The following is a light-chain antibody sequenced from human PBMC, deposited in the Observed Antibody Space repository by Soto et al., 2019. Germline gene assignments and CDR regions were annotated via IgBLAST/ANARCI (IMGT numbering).Light chain of an antibody. J-gene: IGKJ1*01. CDR1: QSISSW. V-gene: IGKV1-5*03. CDR3: KHYNSSPRP. Sequence: DIQMTQSPSTLSASVGDRVTITCRASQSISSWLAWYQQKPGKAPNLLIYKASSLESGVPSRFSGSGSGTEFTLTIRSRRPDDFATYSCKHYNSSPRPFGQGTKVEI. CDR2: KAS.